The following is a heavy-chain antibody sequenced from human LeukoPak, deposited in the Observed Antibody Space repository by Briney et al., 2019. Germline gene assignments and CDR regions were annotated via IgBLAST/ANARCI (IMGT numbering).Heavy chain of an antibody. D-gene: IGHD6-13*01. CDR2: IYYSGST. CDR1: GGSISSYY. Sequence: MTSETLSLTCTVFGGSISSYYWSWIRQPPGKGLEWIGYIYYSGSTNYNPSLKSRVTISVDTSKNQFSLKLSSVTAADTAVYYCARWGIAAAGYYYYMDVWGKGTTVTVSS. V-gene: IGHV4-59*01. CDR3: ARWGIAAAGYYYYMDV. J-gene: IGHJ6*03.